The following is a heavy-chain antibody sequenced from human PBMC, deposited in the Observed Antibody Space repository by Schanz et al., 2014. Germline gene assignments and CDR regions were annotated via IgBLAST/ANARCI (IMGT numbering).Heavy chain of an antibody. V-gene: IGHV3-23*01. Sequence: EVQLLESGGGLVQPGGSLRVSCAATGFTFSDYAMSWVRQAPGKGPEWVSVIFGGGSTYYADSVKGRFTISRDNSKNTLSLQLPXLXXXXSPVYYCAKGQLLSSSFPSWGRVPLLPLSS. CDR1: GFTFSDYA. J-gene: IGHJ1*01. D-gene: IGHD2-21*01. CDR2: IFGGGST. CDR3: AKGQLLSSSFPS.